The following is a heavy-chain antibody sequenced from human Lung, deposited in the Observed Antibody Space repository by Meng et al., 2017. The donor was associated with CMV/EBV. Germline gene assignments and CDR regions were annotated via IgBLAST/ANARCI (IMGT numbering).Heavy chain of an antibody. CDR2: IYFTGTT. CDR1: GGSISSGDYY. Sequence: SETLSLXXTVSGGSISSGDYYWSWIRQPPGKGLEWIGYIYFTGTTYHNPSLRSRLTISVDTSRNQFSLRLSSVTAGDTAVYYCARVVWNDRIYYGMDVWGQGXTVTVSS. J-gene: IGHJ6*02. D-gene: IGHD1-1*01. CDR3: ARVVWNDRIYYGMDV. V-gene: IGHV4-30-4*08.